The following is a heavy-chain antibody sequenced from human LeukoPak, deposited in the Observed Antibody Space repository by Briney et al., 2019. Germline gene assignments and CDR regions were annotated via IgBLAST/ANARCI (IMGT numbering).Heavy chain of an antibody. V-gene: IGHV3-15*01. CDR3: TTGVIQYYYDSSGYLY. D-gene: IGHD3-22*01. CDR2: IKSKTDGGTT. J-gene: IGHJ4*02. Sequence: PGGSLRLSCAASGFTFSNAWMSWVRQAPGKGLEWVGRIKSKTDGGTTDYAAPVKGRFTISRDDSKNTLYLQMNSPKTEETAVYYCTTGVIQYYYDSSGYLYWGQGTLVTVSS. CDR1: GFTFSNAW.